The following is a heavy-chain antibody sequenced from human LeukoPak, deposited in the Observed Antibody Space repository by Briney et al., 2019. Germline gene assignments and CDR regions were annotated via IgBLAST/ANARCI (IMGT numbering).Heavy chain of an antibody. CDR3: AKDHLIDIAAAKGRVGAAWFDP. V-gene: IGHV3-23*01. D-gene: IGHD6-13*01. CDR1: GFTFSSYA. J-gene: IGHJ5*02. Sequence: GGSLRLSCAASGFTFSSYAMSWVRQAPGKGLEWVSAISGSGGSTYYADSVKGRFTISRDNSKNTLYLQMDSLRAEDTAVYYCAKDHLIDIAAAKGRVGAAWFDPWGQGTLVTVSS. CDR2: ISGSGGST.